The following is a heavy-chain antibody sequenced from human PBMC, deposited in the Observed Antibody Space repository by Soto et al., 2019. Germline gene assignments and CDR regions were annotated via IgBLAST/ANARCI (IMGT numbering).Heavy chain of an antibody. CDR2: IWYDGSNK. D-gene: IGHD2-8*02. J-gene: IGHJ6*02. Sequence: GGSLRLSCAASGFTFSSYGMHWVRQAPGKGLEWVAVIWYDGSNKYYADSVKGRFTISRDNSKNTLYLQMNSLRAEDTAVYYCARDPGRYYGMDVWGQGTTVTVSS. V-gene: IGHV3-33*01. CDR1: GFTFSSYG. CDR3: ARDPGRYYGMDV.